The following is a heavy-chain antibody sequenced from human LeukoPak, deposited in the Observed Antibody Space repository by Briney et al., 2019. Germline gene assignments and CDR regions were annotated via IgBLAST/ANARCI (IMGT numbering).Heavy chain of an antibody. CDR3: EKKEGYGDYEDY. Sequence: GSLRLSCAASGFTFSSYGMNWVRQAPGKGLGWLAVISYDGSNKYYANSVKGRFTISRNNSKNTLYLQMNNLRAEDTAVYYREKKEGYGDYEDYWGQGTLVTVSS. J-gene: IGHJ4*02. D-gene: IGHD4-17*01. CDR2: ISYDGSNK. V-gene: IGHV3-30*18. CDR1: GFTFSSYG.